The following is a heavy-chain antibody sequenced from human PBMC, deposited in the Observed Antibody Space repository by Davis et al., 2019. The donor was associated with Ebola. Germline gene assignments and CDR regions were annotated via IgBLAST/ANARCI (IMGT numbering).Heavy chain of an antibody. CDR2: IYYSGST. CDR1: GGSISSYY. V-gene: IGHV4-59*01. J-gene: IGHJ3*02. CDR3: ARVRCISTSCYGQNAFDI. Sequence: SETLSLTCTVSGGSISSYYWSWIRQPPGEGLEWIGYIYYSGSTNYNPSLKSRVTISVDTSKSQFFLKLSSVTAADTAVYYCARVRCISTSCYGQNAFDIWGQGAMVTVSS. D-gene: IGHD2-2*01.